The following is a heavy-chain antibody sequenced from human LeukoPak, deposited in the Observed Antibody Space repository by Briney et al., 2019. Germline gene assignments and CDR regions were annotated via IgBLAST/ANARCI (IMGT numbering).Heavy chain of an antibody. CDR2: IKHDGSDK. CDR1: GFTFSSYL. J-gene: IGHJ4*02. Sequence: GGSLRLSCAASGFTFSSYLMNWVRQAPGKGLEWVAYIKHDGSDKKYVDSVKGRFTISRDNAKNLLYLQMNSLRAEDTAVYYCARDRSSSNSLDYWGQGTLVTVSS. CDR3: ARDRSSSNSLDY. D-gene: IGHD6-6*01. V-gene: IGHV3-7*03.